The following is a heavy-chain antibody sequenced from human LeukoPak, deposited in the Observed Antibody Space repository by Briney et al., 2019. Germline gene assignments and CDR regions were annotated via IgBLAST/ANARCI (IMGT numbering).Heavy chain of an antibody. V-gene: IGHV1-2*02. D-gene: IGHD2-15*01. J-gene: IGHJ5*02. CDR2: INPHSGGT. Sequence: ASVKVSCKASGYTFTGYYIHWVRQAPGQGLEWMGWINPHSGGTNYAQKFQGRVTMTRDTSISTAYMELSRLRSDDTAVYYCARDRGDCSGGSCYSGNWFDPWGQGTLVTVSS. CDR3: ARDRGDCSGGSCYSGNWFDP. CDR1: GYTFTGYY.